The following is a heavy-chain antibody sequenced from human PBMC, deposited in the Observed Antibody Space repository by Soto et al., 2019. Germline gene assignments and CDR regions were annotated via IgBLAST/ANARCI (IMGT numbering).Heavy chain of an antibody. V-gene: IGHV4-31*03. CDR3: ARHLAPIAAAGTLHGFDP. D-gene: IGHD6-13*01. CDR1: GGSISSGGYY. Sequence: SETLSLTCTVSGGSISSGGYYWSWIRQHPGKGLEWIGYIYYSGSTYYNPSPKSRVTISVDTSKNQFSLKLSSVTAADTAVYYCARHLAPIAAAGTLHGFDPWDQGTLVTVPS. CDR2: IYYSGST. J-gene: IGHJ5*02.